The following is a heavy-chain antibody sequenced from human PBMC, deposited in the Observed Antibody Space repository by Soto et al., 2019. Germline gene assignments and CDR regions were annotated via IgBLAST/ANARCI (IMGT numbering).Heavy chain of an antibody. J-gene: IGHJ6*02. CDR2: IIPIFGTA. CDR1: GGIFSSYA. D-gene: IGHD3-10*01. Sequence: ASVKVSCKASGGIFSSYAISWVRQAPGQGLEWMGGIIPIFGTANYAQKFQGRVTITADESTSTAYMELSSLRSEDTAVYYCASYGSGTLYYYYYGMDVWGQGTTVTVSS. V-gene: IGHV1-69*13. CDR3: ASYGSGTLYYYYYGMDV.